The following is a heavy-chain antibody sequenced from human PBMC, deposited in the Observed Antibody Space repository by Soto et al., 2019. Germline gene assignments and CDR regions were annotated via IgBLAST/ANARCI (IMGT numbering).Heavy chain of an antibody. CDR1: GESVSSNSAA. J-gene: IGHJ3*02. CDR2: TYYRSKWYN. D-gene: IGHD7-27*01. CDR3: ARIQIPNWGSAFGAFDI. V-gene: IGHV6-1*01. Sequence: SQTLSLTCAISGESVSSNSAAWNWIRQSPSRGLEWLGRTYYRSKWYNDYAVSVKSRITINPDTSKNQFSLQLNSVTPEDTAVYYCARIQIPNWGSAFGAFDIWGQGTMVTVSS.